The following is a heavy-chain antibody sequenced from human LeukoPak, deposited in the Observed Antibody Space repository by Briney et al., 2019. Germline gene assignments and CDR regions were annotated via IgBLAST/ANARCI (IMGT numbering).Heavy chain of an antibody. J-gene: IGHJ5*02. CDR1: GFTFSSYG. D-gene: IGHD2-2*03. V-gene: IGHV4-38-2*01. CDR3: ARLLRVGYCSTTTCNWFDP. Sequence: PGGSLRLSCAASGFTFSSYGMSWVRQPPGKGLEWIGSIYYSGSTYYSPSLKSRVTISVDTSKNQFSLKLSSVTAADTAVYYCARLLRVGYCSTTTCNWFDPWGQGTLVTVSS. CDR2: IYYSGST.